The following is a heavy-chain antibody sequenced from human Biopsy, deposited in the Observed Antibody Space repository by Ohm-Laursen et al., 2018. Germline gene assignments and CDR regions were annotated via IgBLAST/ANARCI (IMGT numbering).Heavy chain of an antibody. J-gene: IGHJ5*02. V-gene: IGHV4-39*01. CDR2: IFYRGST. CDR1: GGSISNNNYY. CDR3: ARDYDTSGYYYVS. Sequence: GTLSLTCAVSGGSISNNNYYWGWIRQPPGKGVEWIGSIFYRGSTHYKPSLKSRVNISVDTSKNQFSLKLNSVTAADTAVYYCARDYDTSGYYYVSWGQGTLVTVSS. D-gene: IGHD3-22*01.